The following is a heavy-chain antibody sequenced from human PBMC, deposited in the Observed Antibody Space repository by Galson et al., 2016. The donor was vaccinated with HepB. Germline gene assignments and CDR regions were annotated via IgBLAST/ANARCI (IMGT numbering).Heavy chain of an antibody. V-gene: IGHV3-23*01. CDR2: ISGSGGST. CDR1: GFIFSSYA. Sequence: SLRLSCAASGFIFSSYAMSWVRQAPGKGLEWVSSISGSGGSTYYADSVKGRFTISRDNSKNTLYLQMNSLRPEDTAVYYCAREERGNSGYDYFDSWGQGTLVTVSS. D-gene: IGHD5-12*01. J-gene: IGHJ4*02. CDR3: AREERGNSGYDYFDS.